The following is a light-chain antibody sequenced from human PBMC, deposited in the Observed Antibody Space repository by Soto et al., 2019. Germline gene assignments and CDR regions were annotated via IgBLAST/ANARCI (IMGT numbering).Light chain of an antibody. CDR1: SSDVGGYNY. CDR2: EVS. CDR3: TSYTSAISHVL. J-gene: IGLJ2*01. V-gene: IGLV2-14*01. Sequence: QSVLTQPASVSGSPGQSITISCTGSSSDVGGYNYVSWYQQHPGKAPKLIISEVSNRPSGVSTRFSGSKSGNTASLTISGPQAEDEADYYCTSYTSAISHVLFGGGTKLIVL.